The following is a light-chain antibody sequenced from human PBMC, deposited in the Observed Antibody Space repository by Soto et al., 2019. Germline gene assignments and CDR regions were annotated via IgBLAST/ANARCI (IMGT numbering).Light chain of an antibody. Sequence: EIVLTQSPGTLSLSPGDRATLSCRASQSVHNNYLAWYQQNPDQAPRLLIYAASNRATGLADRFSGSGSGTEFFLTISRLEPEDYAVYYCQQYGSSVMYTFGQGTKLEIK. CDR2: AAS. CDR1: QSVHNNY. CDR3: QQYGSSVMYT. V-gene: IGKV3-20*01. J-gene: IGKJ2*01.